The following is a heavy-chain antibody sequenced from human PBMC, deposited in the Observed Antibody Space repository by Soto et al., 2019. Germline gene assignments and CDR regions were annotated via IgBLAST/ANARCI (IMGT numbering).Heavy chain of an antibody. D-gene: IGHD6-13*01. V-gene: IGHV3-64*01. CDR1: GFSFRNYA. Sequence: EVQLVESGGGLVQPGGSLRLSCAASGFSFRNYAMHWVRQAPGKGLEYVSAISSNGGSTYYANSVKGRFTISRDNSKNTLYLQMGSLRAEDMAVYYCARYSNSEADYWGQGTLVTVSS. CDR3: ARYSNSEADY. J-gene: IGHJ4*02. CDR2: ISSNGGST.